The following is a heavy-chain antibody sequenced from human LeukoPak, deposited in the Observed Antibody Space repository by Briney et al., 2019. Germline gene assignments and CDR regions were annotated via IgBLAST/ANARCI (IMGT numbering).Heavy chain of an antibody. V-gene: IGHV3-74*01. D-gene: IGHD3-22*01. CDR2: INRDWRST. CDR3: ARGSRYYYDSHLDP. CDR1: GFTFDDYS. Sequence: GGSLRLSCAASGFTFDDYSMQWVRQAPRRGLVWVSRINRDWRSTIYADSVKGRFTISRDNAKNTLYLQMNSLRAEDTAVYYCARGSRYYYDSHLDPWGQGTLVTVSS. J-gene: IGHJ5*02.